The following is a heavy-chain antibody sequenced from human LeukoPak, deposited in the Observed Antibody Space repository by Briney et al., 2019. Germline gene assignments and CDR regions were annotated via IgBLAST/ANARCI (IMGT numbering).Heavy chain of an antibody. CDR3: ARGVVIAAGYPWFDP. CDR1: GYTFTSYY. Sequence: ASVKVSCKASGYTFTSYYMHWVRQAPGQGLEWMGIINPSGGSTSYAQKFQGRVTMTRDMSTSTVYMELSSLRAEDTAVYYCARGVVIAAGYPWFDPWGQGTLVIVSS. J-gene: IGHJ5*02. D-gene: IGHD2-15*01. V-gene: IGHV1-46*01. CDR2: INPSGGST.